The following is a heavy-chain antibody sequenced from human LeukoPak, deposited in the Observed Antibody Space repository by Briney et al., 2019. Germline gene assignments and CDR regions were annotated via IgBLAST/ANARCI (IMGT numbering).Heavy chain of an antibody. CDR2: IIPIFDTA. CDR3: ARDARGSYSQGYFDY. CDR1: GGTFRSYG. D-gene: IGHD1-26*01. J-gene: IGHJ4*02. Sequence: ASVKVSCKASGGTFRSYGISWVRQAPGQGLEWMGGIIPIFDTANYAQKFQGRVTITADESTSTAYMELSSLRSEDTAVYYWARDARGSYSQGYFDYWGQGTLVTVSS. V-gene: IGHV1-69*01.